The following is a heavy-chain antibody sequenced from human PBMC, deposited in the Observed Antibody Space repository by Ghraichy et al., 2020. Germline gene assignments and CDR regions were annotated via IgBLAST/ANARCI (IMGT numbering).Heavy chain of an antibody. CDR3: ARAPPATYDTSGYYPYVFYGMDV. D-gene: IGHD3-22*01. CDR2: MNQSGST. V-gene: IGHV4-34*01. Sequence: SQTLSLTCAVYGGSFSGYHWNWIRQPPGKGLEWIGEMNQSGSTNYNPSLKSRVTISVDMSKKQFSLKLSSVTAADTAVYYCARAPPATYDTSGYYPYVFYGMDVWGPGTTLTVSS. J-gene: IGHJ6*02. CDR1: GGSFSGYH.